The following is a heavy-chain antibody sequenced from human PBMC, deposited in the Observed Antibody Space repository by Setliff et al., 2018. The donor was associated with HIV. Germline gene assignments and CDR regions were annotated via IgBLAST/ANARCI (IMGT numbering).Heavy chain of an antibody. CDR3: ANSLLRGSRYAFDI. CDR1: GGSISSYY. D-gene: IGHD3-10*01. J-gene: IGHJ3*02. V-gene: IGHV4-59*08. CDR2: IYYSGST. Sequence: SETLSLTCTVSGGSISSYYWSWIRQPPGKGLERIGYIYYSGSTNYNPSLKSRVTISVDTSKNQFSLKLSSVTAADTAVYYCANSLLRGSRYAFDIWGQGTMVTVSS.